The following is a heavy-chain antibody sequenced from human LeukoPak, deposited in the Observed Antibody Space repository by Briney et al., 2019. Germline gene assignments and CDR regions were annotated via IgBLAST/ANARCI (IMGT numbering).Heavy chain of an antibody. CDR1: GFTSDDQA. Sequence: GGPLRLSCGACGFTSDDQAMLCVRRAPGEGVECVSLISVDTYYADSVKGRFTISIDNSKNSLYLQMNSLRTDDTALYYCASQTKYYYGSGSYRGAFDIWGQGTMVTVSS. J-gene: IGHJ3*02. CDR3: ASQTKYYYGSGSYRGAFDI. D-gene: IGHD3-10*01. V-gene: IGHV3-43*02. CDR2: ISVDT.